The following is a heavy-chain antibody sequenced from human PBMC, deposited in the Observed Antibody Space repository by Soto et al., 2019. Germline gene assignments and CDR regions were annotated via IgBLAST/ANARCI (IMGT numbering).Heavy chain of an antibody. V-gene: IGHV4-59*01. CDR1: GGSISSYY. J-gene: IGHJ4*02. D-gene: IGHD4-17*01. Sequence: SETLSLTCTVSGGSISSYYWSWIRQPPGKGLEWIGYIYYSGSTNYNPSLKSRVTISVDTSKNQFSLKLSSVTAADTAVYYCARDIDDYGDYYFDYWGQGTLVTVS. CDR3: ARDIDDYGDYYFDY. CDR2: IYYSGST.